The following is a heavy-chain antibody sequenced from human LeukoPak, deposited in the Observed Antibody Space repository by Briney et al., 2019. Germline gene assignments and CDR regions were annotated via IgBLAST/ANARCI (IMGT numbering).Heavy chain of an antibody. Sequence: SETLSLTCTVSGGSISSSHYYWGWIRQPPGKGLEWIGSIYYSGSTYYNPSLKSRVTISVDTSKNQFSLKLSSVTAADTAVYYCAREPLGPDSSGYYFDYWGQGTLVTVSS. D-gene: IGHD3-22*01. CDR1: GGSISSSHYY. V-gene: IGHV4-39*07. CDR3: AREPLGPDSSGYYFDY. J-gene: IGHJ4*02. CDR2: IYYSGST.